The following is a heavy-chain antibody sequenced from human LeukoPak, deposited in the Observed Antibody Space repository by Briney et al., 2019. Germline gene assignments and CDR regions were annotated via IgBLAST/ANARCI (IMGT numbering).Heavy chain of an antibody. CDR3: VRDYNWCFDY. J-gene: IGHJ4*02. V-gene: IGHV3-30*03. CDR1: GFTFSSYG. Sequence: GGSLRLSCAASGFTFSSYGTHWVRQAPGKGLEWVAVISYDGSNKYYADSVKGRFTISRDNAKNSLYLQMNSLRTEDTAVYYCVRDYNWCFDYWGQGTLVTVSS. D-gene: IGHD1-1*01. CDR2: ISYDGSNK.